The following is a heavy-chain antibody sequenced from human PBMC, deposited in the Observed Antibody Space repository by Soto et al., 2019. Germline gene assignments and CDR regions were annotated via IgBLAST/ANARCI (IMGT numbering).Heavy chain of an antibody. V-gene: IGHV4-61*01. CDR3: ARDYASRIGGSGNGFDY. Sequence: QVQLQESGPGLVKPSETLSLTCTVSGGSVSSGSYYWSWIRQPPGKGLEWIGYIYYSGITDYNPSLKSRVTISVDTSKNQFSLKLSSVTAAETAVYYCARDYASRIGGSGNGFDYWGQGTLLTVSS. CDR1: GGSVSSGSYY. D-gene: IGHD1-26*01. CDR2: IYYSGIT. J-gene: IGHJ4*02.